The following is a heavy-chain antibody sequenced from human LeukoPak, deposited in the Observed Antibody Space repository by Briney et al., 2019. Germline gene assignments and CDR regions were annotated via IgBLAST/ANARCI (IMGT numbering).Heavy chain of an antibody. J-gene: IGHJ4*02. CDR3: AKGEITYYYDSSGYAFDY. D-gene: IGHD3-22*01. CDR1: GFTFSSYA. V-gene: IGHV3-23*01. Sequence: GSLRLSCAASGFTFSSYAMSWVRQAPGKGLEWVSAISGSGGSTYYADSVKGRFTISRDNSKNTLYLQMNSLRAEDTAVYYCAKGEITYYYDSSGYAFDYWGQGTLVTVSS. CDR2: ISGSGGST.